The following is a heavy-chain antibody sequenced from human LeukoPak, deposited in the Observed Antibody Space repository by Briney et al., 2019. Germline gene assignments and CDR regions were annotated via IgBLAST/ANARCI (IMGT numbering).Heavy chain of an antibody. CDR2: ISAYNGNT. CDR1: SYTFTSYG. Sequence: GASVKVSCKASSYTFTSYGISWVRQAPGQGLEWMGWISAYNGNTNYAQKLQGRVTMTTDTSTSTAYMELRSLRSDDTAVYYCARDQVTMVRGVRADYWGQGTLVTVSS. CDR3: ARDQVTMVRGVRADY. D-gene: IGHD3-10*01. V-gene: IGHV1-18*01. J-gene: IGHJ4*02.